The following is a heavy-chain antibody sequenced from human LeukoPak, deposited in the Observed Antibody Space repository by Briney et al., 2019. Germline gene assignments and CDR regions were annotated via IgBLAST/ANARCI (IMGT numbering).Heavy chain of an antibody. CDR1: GGSISSYY. J-gene: IGHJ5*02. D-gene: IGHD6-13*01. Sequence: SETLSLTCTVSGGSISSYYWRWIRQPPGKGLEWIGYIYYSGSTNYNPSLKSRVTISVDTSKNQFSLKLSSVTAADTAVYYCARGGGSRSWYQWIDPWGPGTLVTVSS. CDR3: ARGGGSRSWYQWIDP. CDR2: IYYSGST. V-gene: IGHV4-59*01.